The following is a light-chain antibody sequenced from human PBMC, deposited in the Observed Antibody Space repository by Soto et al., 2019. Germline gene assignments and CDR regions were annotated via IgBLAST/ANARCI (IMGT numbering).Light chain of an antibody. CDR1: NSDIGGYNY. CDR3: CSYAGTNNFGV. V-gene: IGLV2-11*01. Sequence: QSALTQPRSVSGSPGQSVTISCTGTNSDIGGYNYVSWYQQHPGKAPKVMIYDVSRRPSGVPDRFSGSKSGNTASLTISGLQAEDEADYYCCSYAGTNNFGVFGGGTKLTVL. CDR2: DVS. J-gene: IGLJ3*02.